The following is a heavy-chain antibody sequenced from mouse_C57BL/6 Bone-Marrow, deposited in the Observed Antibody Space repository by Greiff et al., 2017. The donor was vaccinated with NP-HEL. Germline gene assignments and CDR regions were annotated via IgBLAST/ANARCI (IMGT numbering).Heavy chain of an antibody. Sequence: QVQLQQPGAELVKPGASVKLSCKASGYTFTSYWMHWVKQRPGQGLEWIGMIHPNSGSTNYNEKFKSKATLTVDKSSSTAYMQLSSLTSEDSAVYYCARSTPFAVVATDFDYWGQGTTLTVSS. J-gene: IGHJ2*01. V-gene: IGHV1-64*01. D-gene: IGHD1-1*01. CDR2: IHPNSGST. CDR1: GYTFTSYW. CDR3: ARSTPFAVVATDFDY.